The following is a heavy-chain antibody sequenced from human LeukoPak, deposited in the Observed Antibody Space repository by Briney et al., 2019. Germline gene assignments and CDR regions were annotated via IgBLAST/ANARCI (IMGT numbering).Heavy chain of an antibody. CDR1: GGSISSNTYY. V-gene: IGHV4-39*01. CDR2: IYYSGST. D-gene: IGHD3-10*01. CDR3: ARQGGSGSYFWR. J-gene: IGHJ4*02. Sequence: SETLSLTCTVSGGSISSNTYYWGWIRQPPGKGLEWIGSIYYSGSTYYNLSLKSRVTISVDTSKNQFSLKLSSVTAADTAVYYCARQGGSGSYFWRWGQGTLVTVSS.